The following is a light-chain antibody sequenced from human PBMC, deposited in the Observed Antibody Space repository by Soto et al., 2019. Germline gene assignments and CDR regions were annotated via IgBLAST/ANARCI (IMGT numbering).Light chain of an antibody. CDR3: QQRSNWPPIT. CDR2: DAS. Sequence: EIVLTQSPATLSLSPGERATLSCRASQSVSSYLAWYQQKPGQAPRLLIYDASNRATGIPARFSGRGSATDFTLTTRSLESEDFAVYYCQQRSNWPPITFGQGTRLEIK. CDR1: QSVSSY. J-gene: IGKJ5*01. V-gene: IGKV3-11*01.